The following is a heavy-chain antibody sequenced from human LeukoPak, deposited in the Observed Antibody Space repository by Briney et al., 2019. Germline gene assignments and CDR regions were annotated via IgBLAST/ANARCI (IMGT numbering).Heavy chain of an antibody. J-gene: IGHJ4*02. CDR1: GYIFTGYY. Sequence: GASVKVSCKASGYIFTGYYMHWVRQAPGQGLEWMGWINPNSGGTNYAQKFQGRVTMTRDTSITTAYMELNRLRSDDTAVYYCARAYTSPNGPYWGQGILVTVSS. D-gene: IGHD3-16*01. CDR3: ARAYTSPNGPY. V-gene: IGHV1-2*02. CDR2: INPNSGGT.